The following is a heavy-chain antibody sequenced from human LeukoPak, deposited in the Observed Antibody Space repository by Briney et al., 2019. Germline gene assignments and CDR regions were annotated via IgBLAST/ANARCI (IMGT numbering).Heavy chain of an antibody. Sequence: PGRSLRLSCAASGFTFSSYGMHWVRQAPGKGPEWVAVISYDGSNKYYADSVKGRFTISRDNSKNTLYLQMNSLRAEDTAVYYCAKVKVTTYYYGMDVWGKGTTVTVSS. J-gene: IGHJ6*04. V-gene: IGHV3-30*18. CDR3: AKVKVTTYYYGMDV. CDR1: GFTFSSYG. CDR2: ISYDGSNK. D-gene: IGHD4-17*01.